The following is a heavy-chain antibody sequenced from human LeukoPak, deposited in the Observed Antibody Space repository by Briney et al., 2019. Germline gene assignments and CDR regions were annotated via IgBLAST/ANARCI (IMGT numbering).Heavy chain of an antibody. D-gene: IGHD2-8*01. CDR1: GFTVSSNY. V-gene: IGHV3-23*01. J-gene: IGHJ4*02. Sequence: GGSLRLSCAASGFTVSSNYMSWVRQAPGKGLEWVSVISGSGGSTYYADSVKGRFTISRDNSKNTLYLQMNSLRAEDTAVYYCAKDCTNGVCSDYWGQGTLVTVSS. CDR3: AKDCTNGVCSDY. CDR2: ISGSGGST.